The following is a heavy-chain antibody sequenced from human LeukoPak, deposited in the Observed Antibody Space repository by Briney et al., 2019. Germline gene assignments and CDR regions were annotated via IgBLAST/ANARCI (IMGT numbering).Heavy chain of an antibody. J-gene: IGHJ2*01. V-gene: IGHV1-69*13. D-gene: IGHD4-17*01. CDR3: ARDISGDPYWYFDL. CDR1: GGTFSSYA. Sequence: SAKVSCKASGGTFSSYAISWVRQAPGQGLEWMGGIIPIFGTANYAQKFQGRVTITADESTSTAYMELSSLRSGDTAVYYCARDISGDPYWYFDLWGRGTLVTVSS. CDR2: IIPIFGTA.